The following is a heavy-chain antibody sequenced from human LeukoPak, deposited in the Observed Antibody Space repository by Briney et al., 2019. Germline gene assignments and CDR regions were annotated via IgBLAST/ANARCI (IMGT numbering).Heavy chain of an antibody. Sequence: PGGSLRLSCAASGFTLSSYGMHWVRQAPGKGLEWVAVISYDGSKKYYADSVKGRFTIPRDNSKNTLYLQMNSLRAEDTAVYYCAKDLWQNYDFFDYWGQGTLVTVSS. CDR2: ISYDGSKK. D-gene: IGHD1-7*01. CDR1: GFTLSSYG. J-gene: IGHJ4*02. V-gene: IGHV3-30*18. CDR3: AKDLWQNYDFFDY.